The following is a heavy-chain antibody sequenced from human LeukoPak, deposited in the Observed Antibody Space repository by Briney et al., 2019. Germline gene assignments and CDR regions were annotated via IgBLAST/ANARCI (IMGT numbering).Heavy chain of an antibody. CDR3: AGTHPYYDILTGYYDYYYYGMDV. CDR2: IYXSGST. D-gene: IGHD3-9*01. Sequence: SETLSLTCTVSGGSISSYYWSWIRQPPGKGLGWIGYIYXSGSTNYNPSLKSRVTISVDTSKNQFSLKLSSVTAADTAVYYCAGTHPYYDILTGYYDYYYYGMDVWGQGTTVTVSS. J-gene: IGHJ6*02. V-gene: IGHV4-59*01. CDR1: GGSISSYY.